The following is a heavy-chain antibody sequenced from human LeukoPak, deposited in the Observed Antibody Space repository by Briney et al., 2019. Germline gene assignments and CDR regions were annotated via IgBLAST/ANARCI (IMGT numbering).Heavy chain of an antibody. CDR1: TNYG. J-gene: IGHJ4*02. CDR3: AKDLNTVGATAFDY. CDR2: IRYDGNNK. Sequence: GGSLRLSCAASTNYGMHWVRQAPGKGLEWVAFIRYDGNNKYYADSVKGRFTISRDNPKSTLHLQMNSLRVEDTAMYYCAKDLNTVGATAFDYWGQGTLVTVSS. D-gene: IGHD1-26*01. V-gene: IGHV3-30*02.